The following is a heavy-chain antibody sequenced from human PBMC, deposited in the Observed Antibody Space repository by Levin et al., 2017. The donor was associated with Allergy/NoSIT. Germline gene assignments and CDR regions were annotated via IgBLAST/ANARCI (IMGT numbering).Heavy chain of an antibody. CDR1: GGSISSSNC. Sequence: SQTLSLTCAVSGGSISSSNCWSWVRQPPGKGLEWIGEITLSGDTKYNPSLKRRVSMSVDKSNHQLSLRLSSVTAADTAVYYCARHGPGWYFDIWGQGTMVTVSS. CDR2: ITLSGDT. D-gene: IGHD6-19*01. V-gene: IGHV4-4*02. J-gene: IGHJ3*02. CDR3: ARHGPGWYFDI.